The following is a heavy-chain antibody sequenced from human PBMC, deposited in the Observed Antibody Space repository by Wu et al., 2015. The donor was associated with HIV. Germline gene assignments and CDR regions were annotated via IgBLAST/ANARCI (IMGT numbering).Heavy chain of an antibody. V-gene: IGHV1-46*03. D-gene: IGHD6-13*01. CDR3: AREVAAAGTGDAFDI. Sequence: QVQLVQSGAEVKKPGSSVKVSCKASGGTFSSFSISWVRQAPGQGLEWMGVINPSGGSTSYAQKFQGRVTMTRDTSTSTVYMELSSLRSEDTAVYYCAREVAAAGTGDAFDIWGQGTMVTVSS. CDR2: INPSGGST. CDR1: GGTFSSFS. J-gene: IGHJ3*02.